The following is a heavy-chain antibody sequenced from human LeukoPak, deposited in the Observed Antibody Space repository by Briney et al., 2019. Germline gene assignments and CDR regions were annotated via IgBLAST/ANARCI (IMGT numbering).Heavy chain of an antibody. CDR1: GFTFSSYA. J-gene: IGHJ4*02. V-gene: IGHV3-23*01. CDR3: AKDRGPYYGSGSYGGINY. D-gene: IGHD3-10*01. Sequence: PGGSLRLSCAASGFTFSSYAMGWVRQAPGKGLEWVSAISGSGGSTYYADSVKGRFTISRDNSKNTLYLQMNSLRAEDTAVYYCAKDRGPYYGSGSYGGINYWGQGTLVTVSS. CDR2: ISGSGGST.